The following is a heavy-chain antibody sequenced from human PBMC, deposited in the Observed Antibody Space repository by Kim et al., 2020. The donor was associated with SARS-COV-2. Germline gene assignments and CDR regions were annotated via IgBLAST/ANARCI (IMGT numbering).Heavy chain of an antibody. CDR3: ARVDRYGSIDY. D-gene: IGHD3-10*01. CDR1: GFTFSSYD. V-gene: IGHV3-13*04. CDR2: IGTAGDT. Sequence: GGSLRLSCAASGFTFSSYDMHWVRQATGKGLEWVSAIGTAGDTYYPGSVKGRFTISRENAKNSLYLQMNSLRAGDTAVYYCARVDRYGSIDYWGQGTLVTVSS. J-gene: IGHJ4*02.